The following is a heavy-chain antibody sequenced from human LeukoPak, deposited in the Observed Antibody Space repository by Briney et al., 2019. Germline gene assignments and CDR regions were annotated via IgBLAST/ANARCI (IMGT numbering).Heavy chain of an antibody. Sequence: GASVKVSCKASGYTFTSYGISWVRQAPGQGLEWMGWISAYNDNTNYAQKLQGRVTMTTDTSTSTAYMELRSLRSDDTAVYYCARGRRYYDSSGFGFDPWGQGTLVTVSS. J-gene: IGHJ5*02. V-gene: IGHV1-18*01. D-gene: IGHD3-22*01. CDR3: ARGRRYYDSSGFGFDP. CDR2: ISAYNDNT. CDR1: GYTFTSYG.